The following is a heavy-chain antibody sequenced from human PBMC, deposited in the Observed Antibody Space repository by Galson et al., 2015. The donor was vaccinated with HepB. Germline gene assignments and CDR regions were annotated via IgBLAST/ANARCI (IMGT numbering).Heavy chain of an antibody. CDR2: IHYSGTT. CDR1: GDSISSGDYF. V-gene: IGHV4-30-4*01. J-gene: IGHJ3*02. D-gene: IGHD2-15*01. Sequence: TLSLTCTVSGDSISSGDYFWSWIRQPPGTGLEWIGYIHYSGTTRYNPSLKSRVTISVDTSKKKFSLKLNSVTAADTAVYYCARSHCSGGKCHSGAFDIWGQGTIVTVSS. CDR3: ARSHCSGGKCHSGAFDI.